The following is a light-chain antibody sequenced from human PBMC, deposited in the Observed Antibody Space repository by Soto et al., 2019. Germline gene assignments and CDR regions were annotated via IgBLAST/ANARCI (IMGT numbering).Light chain of an antibody. CDR3: QQYNIWPT. CDR2: AAS. V-gene: IGKV3-15*01. J-gene: IGKJ1*01. CDR1: QSVSSD. Sequence: EILMTQSPATLSVSPGERATLSCRASQSVSSDLAWYQQKPGQPPRLLIYAASARATGIPARFSGSGSGTEFTLTISSLQSEDFAIYFCQQYNIWPTFGQGTKVDIK.